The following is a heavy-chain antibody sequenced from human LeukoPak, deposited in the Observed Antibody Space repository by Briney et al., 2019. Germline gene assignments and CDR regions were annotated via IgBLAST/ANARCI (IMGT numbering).Heavy chain of an antibody. CDR2: INPNSGGT. Sequence: ASVKVSCKASGYTFTGYYMHWVRQAPGQGLEWMGWINPNSGGTNYAQKFQGRVTMTRDTSISTAYMELSRLRSDDTAVYYCARILHTEYYYDSSGYQEWGYWGQGTLVTVSS. CDR1: GYTFTGYY. V-gene: IGHV1-2*02. D-gene: IGHD3-22*01. CDR3: ARILHTEYYYDSSGYQEWGY. J-gene: IGHJ4*02.